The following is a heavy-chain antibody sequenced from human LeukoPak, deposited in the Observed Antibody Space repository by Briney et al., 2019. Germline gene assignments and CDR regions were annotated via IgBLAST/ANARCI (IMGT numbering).Heavy chain of an antibody. D-gene: IGHD5/OR15-5a*01. CDR3: AREGSSVHHEGGFDY. Sequence: GASVKVSCKASGYTYTGYYMHRVRQAPGQGLEWMGWINPNSGGTNYAQKFQGRVTMTRDTSISTAYMELSRLRSDDTAVYYCAREGSSVHHEGGFDYWGQGTLVTVSS. CDR1: GYTYTGYY. CDR2: INPNSGGT. V-gene: IGHV1-2*02. J-gene: IGHJ4*02.